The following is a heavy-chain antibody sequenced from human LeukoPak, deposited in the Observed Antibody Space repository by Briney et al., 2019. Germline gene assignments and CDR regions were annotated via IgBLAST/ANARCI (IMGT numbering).Heavy chain of an antibody. CDR2: INPNSGGT. CDR3: ARDIGVVRGIIMAY. V-gene: IGHV1-2*02. CDR1: GYTFTGYY. Sequence: ASVKVSCKASGYTFTGYYMHWVRQAPGQGLEWMGWINPNSGGTNYAQKFQGRVTMTRDTSISTAYMELSRLRSDDTAVYYCARDIGVVRGIIMAYWGQGTLVTVSS. D-gene: IGHD3-10*01. J-gene: IGHJ4*02.